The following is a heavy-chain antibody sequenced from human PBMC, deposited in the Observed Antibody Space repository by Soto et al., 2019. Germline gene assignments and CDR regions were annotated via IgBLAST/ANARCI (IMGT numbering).Heavy chain of an antibody. Sequence: SETLSLTCAVSGGSISSSNWWSWVRQPPGKGLEWIGEIYHSGSTNYSPSLKSRVTISVDKSKNQFSLKLSSVTAADTAVYYCARRLTHDYGSGSYFSRWFDPWGQGTLVTVSS. D-gene: IGHD3-10*01. CDR2: IYHSGST. CDR1: GGSISSSNW. CDR3: ARRLTHDYGSGSYFSRWFDP. V-gene: IGHV4-4*02. J-gene: IGHJ5*02.